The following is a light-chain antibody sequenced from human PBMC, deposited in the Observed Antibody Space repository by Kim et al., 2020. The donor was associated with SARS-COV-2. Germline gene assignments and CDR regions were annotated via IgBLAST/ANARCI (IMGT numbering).Light chain of an antibody. J-gene: IGLJ3*02. CDR1: SRDAGGYNY. CDR3: SSYTRSDTWV. CDR2: DVN. V-gene: IGLV2-14*01. Sequence: QSALTQPASVSGSPGQSITISCTGTSRDAGGYNYVSWYQQHPVKAPKLLIYDVNKRPSGVSNRFSGSKSGNTASLTISGLQAENEADFYCSSYTRSDTWVFGGGTKLTVL.